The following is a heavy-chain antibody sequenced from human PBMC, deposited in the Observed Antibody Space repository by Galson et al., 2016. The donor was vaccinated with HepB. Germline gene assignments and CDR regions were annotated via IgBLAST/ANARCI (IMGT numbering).Heavy chain of an antibody. J-gene: IGHJ4*02. Sequence: SLRLSCAGSGFLFRSYGMHWVRQAPGKGLEWVAADSMDGRRKFYSDSVKGRFTISRDNSNNMLFLQMDSLRPDDTAVYYCAKRHEYCPPVGCSVDYWGQGTLVSVSP. CDR2: DSMDGRRK. D-gene: IGHD2/OR15-2a*01. V-gene: IGHV3-30*18. CDR1: GFLFRSYG. CDR3: AKRHEYCPPVGCSVDY.